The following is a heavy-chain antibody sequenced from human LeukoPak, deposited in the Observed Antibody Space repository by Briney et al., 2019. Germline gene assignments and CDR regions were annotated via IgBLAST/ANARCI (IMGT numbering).Heavy chain of an antibody. Sequence: AXVKVSCKASGYTFTSYGISWVRQAPGQGVEGMGWISPYNGNTNYPQKLQGRVTMTTETTKRKAYMELRSLRSDDTAVYYCAAVGGALDSYNYFDPWGQGTLVTVSS. J-gene: IGHJ5*02. D-gene: IGHD3-16*01. CDR2: ISPYNGNT. CDR1: GYTFTSYG. V-gene: IGHV1-18*01. CDR3: AAVGGALDSYNYFDP.